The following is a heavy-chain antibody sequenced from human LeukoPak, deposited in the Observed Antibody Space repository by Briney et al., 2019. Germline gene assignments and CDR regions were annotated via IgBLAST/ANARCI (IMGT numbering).Heavy chain of an antibody. J-gene: IGHJ6*04. V-gene: IGHV3-9*01. D-gene: IGHD3-10*02. CDR3: AEVGITMIGGV. Sequence: QPGRSLRLSCAASGFTFDDYAMHWVRQAPGKGLEWVSGISWNSGSIGYADSVKGRFTISRDNAKNSLYLQMNSLRAEDTAVYYCAEVGITMIGGVWGKGTTVTISA. CDR2: ISWNSGSI. CDR1: GFTFDDYA.